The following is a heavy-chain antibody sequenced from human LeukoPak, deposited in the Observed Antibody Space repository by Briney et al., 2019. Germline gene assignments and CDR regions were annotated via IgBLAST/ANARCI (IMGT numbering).Heavy chain of an antibody. V-gene: IGHV1-18*01. J-gene: IGHJ4*02. CDR1: GYTLSNNG. Sequence: SVKVSCKASGYTLSNNGITWVRQAPGQGLEWLGWIAADNRKTYYAQNLQDRVTMTTDSSTNTAYMDLRSLRSDDTAMYYCARVYWNGGRAFDYWGQGSLVTVSS. D-gene: IGHD1-1*01. CDR3: ARVYWNGGRAFDY. CDR2: IAADNRKT.